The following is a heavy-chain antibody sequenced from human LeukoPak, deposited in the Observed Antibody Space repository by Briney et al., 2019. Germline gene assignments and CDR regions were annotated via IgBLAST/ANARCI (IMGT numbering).Heavy chain of an antibody. D-gene: IGHD4-23*01. Sequence: PSETLSLTCTVSGGSISSYYWSWIRQPPGKGLEWIGYIYYSGSTNYNPSLKSRVTISLDTSKNQFSLKLSSVTAADTAVYYCARGRPDYCGNEFDYWGQGTLVTVSS. CDR3: ARGRPDYCGNEFDY. CDR1: GGSISSYY. V-gene: IGHV4-59*01. CDR2: IYYSGST. J-gene: IGHJ4*02.